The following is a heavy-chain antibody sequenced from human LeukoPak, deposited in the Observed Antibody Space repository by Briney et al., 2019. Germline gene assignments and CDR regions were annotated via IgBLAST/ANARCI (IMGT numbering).Heavy chain of an antibody. CDR1: GFTLSSYG. CDR2: ISYDGSNK. Sequence: GGSLRLSCAASGFTLSSYGMHGVRQAPGKGLEWVALISYDGSNKYYGDSVKGRFTISRDNSKSTLYLQVNSLRAEDTAVYYCAKDQGLSAPDYWGQGTLVTVSS. J-gene: IGHJ4*02. V-gene: IGHV3-30*18. CDR3: AKDQGLSAPDY. D-gene: IGHD3-3*01.